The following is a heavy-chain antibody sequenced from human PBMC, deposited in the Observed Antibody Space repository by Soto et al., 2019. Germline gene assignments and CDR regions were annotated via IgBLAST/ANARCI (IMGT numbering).Heavy chain of an antibody. Sequence: GSSVKVACKASVGTFSSYPISWVRQAHGQGLEWMGGIIPIFGPANYAQKFQGRVTITADESTSTAYMELSSLRSEDTAVYYCARAIVVVPAAMYYYYGMDVWGQGTTVTVSS. CDR1: VGTFSSYP. V-gene: IGHV1-69*13. D-gene: IGHD2-2*01. CDR3: ARAIVVVPAAMYYYYGMDV. J-gene: IGHJ6*02. CDR2: IIPIFGPA.